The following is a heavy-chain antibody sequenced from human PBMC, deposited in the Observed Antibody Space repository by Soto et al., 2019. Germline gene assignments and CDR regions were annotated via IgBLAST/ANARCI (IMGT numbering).Heavy chain of an antibody. CDR3: TAAGEGVVAAHYCES. CDR2: VKGKGSGGTS. CDR1: GFSFINAW. J-gene: IGHJ4*02. D-gene: IGHD2-15*01. Sequence: EVQLVESGGGLVEPGGSLRLSCAASGFSFINAWMHWVRQAPGKGLSWVGLVKGKGSGGTSDYAAPVRGRFTISRYDSKNTRYLRMSSLKIEDTARYYCTAAGEGVVAAHYCESWGQGTLVTVSS. V-gene: IGHV3-15*01.